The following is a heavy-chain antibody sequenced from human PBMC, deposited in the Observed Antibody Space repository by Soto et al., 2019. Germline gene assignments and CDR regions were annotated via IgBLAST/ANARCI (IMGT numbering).Heavy chain of an antibody. D-gene: IGHD6-13*01. J-gene: IGHJ4*02. CDR3: ARALSSTAGLYFDH. V-gene: IGHV4-4*07. CDR1: GDSISTYY. Sequence: SETLSLTCTVSGDSISTYYWSWIRQPAGRGMEWIGRIHTTENTNYNPSLKSRVTMSIDTSNNQFSLKLTSLTAADTAVYYCARALSSTAGLYFDHWGQGTLVTVSS. CDR2: IHTTENT.